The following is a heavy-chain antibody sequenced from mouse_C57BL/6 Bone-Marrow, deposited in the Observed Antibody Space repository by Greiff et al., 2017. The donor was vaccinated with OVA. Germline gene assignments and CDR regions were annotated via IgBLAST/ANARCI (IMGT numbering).Heavy chain of an antibody. CDR2: ISSGGSYT. V-gene: IGHV5-6*01. CDR1: GFTFSSYG. J-gene: IGHJ2*01. D-gene: IGHD1-1*01. Sequence: EVNVVESGGDLVKPGGSLKLSCAASGFTFSSYGMSWVRQTPDKRLEWVATISSGGSYTYYPDSVKGRFTISRDNAKNTLYLQMSSLKSEDTAMYYGASGGYGSWSFDYWGQGTTLTVSS. CDR3: ASGGYGSWSFDY.